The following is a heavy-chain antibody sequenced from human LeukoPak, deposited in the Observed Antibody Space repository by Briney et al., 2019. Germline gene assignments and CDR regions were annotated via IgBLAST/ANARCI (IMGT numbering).Heavy chain of an antibody. CDR1: GFTFSNYA. CDR2: ISGSGGST. J-gene: IGHJ4*02. CDR3: AKAGAVVVVAAKFFDY. V-gene: IGHV3-23*01. D-gene: IGHD2-15*01. Sequence: GGSLRLSCAASGFTFSNYAMHWVRQAPGKGLEWVSAISGSGGSTYYADSVKGRFTISRDNSKNTLYLQMNSLRAEDTAVYYCAKAGAVVVVAAKFFDYWGQGTLVTVSS.